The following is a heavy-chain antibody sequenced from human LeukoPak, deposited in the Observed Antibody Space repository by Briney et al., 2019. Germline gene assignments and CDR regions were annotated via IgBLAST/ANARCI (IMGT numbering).Heavy chain of an antibody. V-gene: IGHV3-48*03. D-gene: IGHD3-16*01. CDR1: GFTFSTYE. CDR3: GGVSGSSIFDY. CDR2: ISTSGRTI. J-gene: IGHJ4*02. Sequence: GGALRLSCAASGFTFSTYEMNWVRQAPGKGLGGVSYISTSGRTIYYADSVKGRFTISRDNPKNSLYLQMNSLRAEDTAVYYCGGVSGSSIFDYWGQGTLVTVSS.